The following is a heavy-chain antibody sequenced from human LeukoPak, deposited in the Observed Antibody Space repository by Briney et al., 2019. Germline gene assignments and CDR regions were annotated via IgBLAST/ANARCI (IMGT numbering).Heavy chain of an antibody. CDR3: ARGGSTDSIHSCGGNCYFLDY. CDR1: GYTFTGNH. CDR2: INPNSGGT. D-gene: IGHD2-21*02. J-gene: IGHJ4*02. V-gene: IGHV1-2*02. Sequence: ASVKVSCKASGYTFTGNHMHGVRQAPGQGLEWMGWINPNSGGTNYAQKFQGRVIMTRDTSISTAYMELSRLGSDDTAVYYCARGGSTDSIHSCGGNCYFLDYWGQGTLVTVSS.